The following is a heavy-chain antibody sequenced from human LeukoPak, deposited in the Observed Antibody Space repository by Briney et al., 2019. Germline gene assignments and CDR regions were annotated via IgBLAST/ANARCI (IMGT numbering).Heavy chain of an antibody. CDR2: VSGSGGNT. V-gene: IGHV3-23*01. J-gene: IGHJ4*02. CDR1: GFTFTNSA. D-gene: IGHD6-19*01. CDR3: AKSLAVPGSPDY. Sequence: GGSLRLSCAASGFTFTNSAMTWVRQAPGKGLEWVSTVSGSGGNTYYADSVKGRFTISRDNSVNTLYLQMNSLRAQDTAVYYCAKSLAVPGSPDYWGLGTLVTVSS.